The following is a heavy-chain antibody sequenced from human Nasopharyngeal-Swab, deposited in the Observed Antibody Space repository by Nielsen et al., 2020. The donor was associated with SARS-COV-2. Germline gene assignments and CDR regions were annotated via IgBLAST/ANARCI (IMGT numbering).Heavy chain of an antibody. V-gene: IGHV1-2*06. Sequence: ASVKVSCKASGYTFTGYYMHWVRQAPGQGLEWMGRINPNSGGTNYAQKFQGRVTMTRDTSISTGYMELSRLRSDDTAVYYCARGGPYCANGVCSDYWGQGTLVTVSS. CDR1: GYTFTGYY. J-gene: IGHJ4*02. CDR2: INPNSGGT. CDR3: ARGGPYCANGVCSDY. D-gene: IGHD2-8*01.